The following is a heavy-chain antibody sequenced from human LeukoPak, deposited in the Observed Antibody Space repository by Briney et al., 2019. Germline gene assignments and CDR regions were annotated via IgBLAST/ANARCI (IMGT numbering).Heavy chain of an antibody. CDR3: ARGRVKYSSSWSLSY. CDR1: GGSFSGYY. CDR2: INHSGST. Sequence: PSETLSLTCAVYGGSFSGYYWSWIRQPPGKGLEWIGEINHSGSTNYNPSLKSRVTISVDTSKNQFSLKLSSVTAADTAVYYCARGRVKYSSSWSLSYWGQGTLVTVSS. D-gene: IGHD6-13*01. J-gene: IGHJ4*02. V-gene: IGHV4-34*01.